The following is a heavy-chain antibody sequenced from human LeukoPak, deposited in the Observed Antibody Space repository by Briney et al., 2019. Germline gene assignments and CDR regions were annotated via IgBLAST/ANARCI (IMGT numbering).Heavy chain of an antibody. J-gene: IGHJ1*01. CDR2: FYYTRLT. CDR1: GGSISSGGYY. D-gene: IGHD3-22*01. V-gene: IGHV4-31*01. CDR3: ARGDYYDSSRYFQH. Sequence: PSETLSLTCTVSGGSISSGGYYWSWSRQHPGKGLEWIVYFYYTRLTYSLPSLKTPVTISVDTSNTHFSLKLSSLTAADTAVYYCARGDYYDSSRYFQHWGQGTLVTVSS.